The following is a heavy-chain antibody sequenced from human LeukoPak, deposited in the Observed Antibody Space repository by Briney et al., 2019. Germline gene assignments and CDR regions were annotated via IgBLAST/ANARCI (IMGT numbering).Heavy chain of an antibody. CDR2: INPNSGGT. D-gene: IGHD3-9*01. Sequence: PGRSLRLSCAASGYTFTGYYMHWVRQAPGQGLEWMGWINPNSGGTNYAQKFQGRVTMTRDTSISTAYMELSRLRSDDTAVYYCARTLTGDYWGQGTLVTVSS. J-gene: IGHJ4*02. V-gene: IGHV1-2*02. CDR1: GYTFTGYY. CDR3: ARTLTGDY.